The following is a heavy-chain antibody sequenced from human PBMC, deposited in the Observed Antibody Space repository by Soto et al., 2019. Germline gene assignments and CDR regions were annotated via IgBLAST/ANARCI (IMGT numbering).Heavy chain of an antibody. CDR2: IWYDGSKT. Sequence: GGSLRLSCAASGFTFNTYGIHWIRQAPGKGLKWVAVIWYDGSKTYFADSVKGRFTISRDNSKNTLYLQMDSLRAEDTAAYYCARDLNHYFDYWGQGTLVTVSS. J-gene: IGHJ4*02. V-gene: IGHV3-33*01. CDR1: GFTFNTYG. CDR3: ARDLNHYFDY.